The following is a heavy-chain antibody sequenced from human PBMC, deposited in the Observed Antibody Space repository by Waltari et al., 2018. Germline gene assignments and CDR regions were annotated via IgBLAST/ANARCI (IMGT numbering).Heavy chain of an antibody. Sequence: EVQLVQSGGGLVQPGGSLRLSCAASGFTFNTYWMHWVRQAPGKGLLWVSRINSDGISTNYADSVKGRFTVSRDNAKNTLYLQMNSLRAEDTAVYYCARGRTGLTQIVEDWGQGTLVTVSS. J-gene: IGHJ4*02. CDR2: INSDGIST. CDR3: ARGRTGLTQIVED. V-gene: IGHV3-74*01. D-gene: IGHD1-26*01. CDR1: GFTFNTYW.